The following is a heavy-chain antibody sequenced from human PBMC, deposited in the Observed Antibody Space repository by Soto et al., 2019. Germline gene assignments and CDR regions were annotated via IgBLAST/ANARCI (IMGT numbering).Heavy chain of an antibody. V-gene: IGHV4-31*03. J-gene: IGHJ6*02. D-gene: IGHD2-15*01. Sequence: QVQLQESGPGLVKPSQTLSLTCTVSGGSISTGGYYWSWIRQHPEKGLEWIGYIYDSGSTYHNPSHQSRLTISLYTSKNQFSLKLSSVTAADTAVYYCAGGALYCSGGSCYPEYYYYGLDVWGQGTTVTVSS. CDR2: IYDSGST. CDR3: AGGALYCSGGSCYPEYYYYGLDV. CDR1: GGSISTGGYY.